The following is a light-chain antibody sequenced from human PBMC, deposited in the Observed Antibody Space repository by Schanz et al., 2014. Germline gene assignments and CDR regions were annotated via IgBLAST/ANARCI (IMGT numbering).Light chain of an antibody. CDR1: QSVTST. CDR3: QQYNKWPAT. V-gene: IGKV3-15*01. Sequence: EIVMTQSPATLSVSPGERATLSCRASQSVTSTLAWYQQKPGQAPRLLIYGASTRATGLPARFTGSGSGTEFTLTISSLQSEDFAVYYCQQYNKWPATFGQGTKVDIK. J-gene: IGKJ1*01. CDR2: GAS.